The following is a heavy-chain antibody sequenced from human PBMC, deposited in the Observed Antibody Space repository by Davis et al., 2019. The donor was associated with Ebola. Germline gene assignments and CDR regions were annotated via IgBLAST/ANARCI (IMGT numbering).Heavy chain of an antibody. Sequence: GESLKISCAASGFTFSIYTMNWVRQAPGKGLEWVANIKQDGSEKYYVDSVKGRFTISRDNAKNSLYLQMNSLRAEDTAVYYCARDLRRDYYGSGSYYPIPSYWGQGTLVTVSS. CDR1: GFTFSIYT. CDR2: IKQDGSEK. J-gene: IGHJ4*02. D-gene: IGHD3-10*01. CDR3: ARDLRRDYYGSGSYYPIPSY. V-gene: IGHV3-7*01.